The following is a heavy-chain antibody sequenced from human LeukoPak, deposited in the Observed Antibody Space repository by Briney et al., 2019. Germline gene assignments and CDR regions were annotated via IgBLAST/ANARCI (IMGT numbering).Heavy chain of an antibody. V-gene: IGHV3-48*01. J-gene: IGHJ4*02. CDR3: ASLEYYYGSGNYY. D-gene: IGHD3-10*01. CDR2: ISSSSSTI. Sequence: GGSLRLSCAASGFTFSSYSMNWVRQAPGKGLEWASYISSSSSTIYYADSVKGRFTISRDNAKNSLYLQMNSLRAEDTAVYYCASLEYYYGSGNYYWGQGTLVTVSS. CDR1: GFTFSSYS.